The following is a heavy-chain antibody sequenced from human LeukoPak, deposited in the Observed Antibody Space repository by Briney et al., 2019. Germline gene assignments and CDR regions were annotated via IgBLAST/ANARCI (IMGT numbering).Heavy chain of an antibody. Sequence: PGGSLRLSCAASGFTFSSYEMNWVRQAPGKGLEWVSYISSSGSTIYYADSVKGRFTISRDNAKNSLYLQMNSLRAEDTAVYYCAKADYYDSSGPEINWGQGTLVTVSS. CDR1: GFTFSSYE. J-gene: IGHJ4*02. V-gene: IGHV3-48*03. CDR2: ISSSGSTI. CDR3: AKADYYDSSGPEIN. D-gene: IGHD3-22*01.